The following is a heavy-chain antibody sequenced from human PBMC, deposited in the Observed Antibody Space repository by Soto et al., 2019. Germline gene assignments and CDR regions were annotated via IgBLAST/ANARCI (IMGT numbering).Heavy chain of an antibody. CDR1: GFTFSDYY. D-gene: IGHD3-22*01. CDR3: ARDWGGDDSSGYYYGYDAFDI. Sequence: QVQLVESGGGLVKPGGSLRLSCAASGFTFSDYYMSWIRQAPGKGLEWVSYISSSSSYTNYADSVKGRFTISRDNAKNSLYLQMNSLRAEDTAVYYCARDWGGDDSSGYYYGYDAFDIWGQGTMVTVSS. CDR2: ISSSSSYT. V-gene: IGHV3-11*05. J-gene: IGHJ3*02.